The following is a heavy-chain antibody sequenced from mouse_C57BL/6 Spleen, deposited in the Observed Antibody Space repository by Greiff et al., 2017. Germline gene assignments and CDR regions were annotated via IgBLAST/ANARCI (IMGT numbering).Heavy chain of an antibody. CDR1: GYTFTDYY. CDR3: ARGGLGDY. V-gene: IGHV1-76*01. Sequence: QVQLQQSGAELVRPGASVKLSCKASGYTFTDYYINWVKQRPGQGLEWIARIYPGSGNTYYNEKFKGKATLTAEKSSSTAYMQLSSLTSEDSAVXFCARGGLGDYWGQGTTLTVSS. CDR2: IYPGSGNT. D-gene: IGHD3-3*01. J-gene: IGHJ2*01.